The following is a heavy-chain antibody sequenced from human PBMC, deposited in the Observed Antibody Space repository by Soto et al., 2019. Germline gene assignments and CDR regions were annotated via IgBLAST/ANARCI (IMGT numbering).Heavy chain of an antibody. V-gene: IGHV3-23*01. CDR3: AIVESGGYFDS. J-gene: IGHJ4*02. CDR1: GFIFSSYA. D-gene: IGHD6-13*01. Sequence: EVQLLESGGDLVQPGGSLRLSCAASGFIFSSYAMGWVRQAPGKGLQWVSAISGRGGSTFYADSVKGRFTISRDSSKSTLYLQMNSLRPEDTAVYYCAIVESGGYFDSWGQGTLVTVSS. CDR2: ISGRGGST.